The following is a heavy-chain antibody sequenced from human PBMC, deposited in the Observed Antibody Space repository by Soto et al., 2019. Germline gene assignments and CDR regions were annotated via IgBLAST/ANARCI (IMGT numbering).Heavy chain of an antibody. CDR3: AREFQYSSGWRGYAFDI. J-gene: IGHJ3*02. Sequence: AGGSLRLSCAASGFTFSSYDRNWVRQAPGKGLEWVSYISSSGSTIYYADSVKGRFTISRDDAKNSLYLQMNSLRAEYTAVYYCAREFQYSSGWRGYAFDIWGQGTMVTVSS. CDR2: ISSSGSTI. V-gene: IGHV3-48*03. CDR1: GFTFSSYD. D-gene: IGHD6-19*01.